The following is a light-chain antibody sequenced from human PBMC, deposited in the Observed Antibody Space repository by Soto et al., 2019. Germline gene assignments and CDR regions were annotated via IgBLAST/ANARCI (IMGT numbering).Light chain of an antibody. CDR2: DAS. V-gene: IGKV1-13*02. Sequence: AIQLTQSPSSLSASVGDRVTITCRASQGISSALAWYQQKPGKAPKLLIYDASSLESGVPSRFSGSGSGTDFTLTISSLQPEDFATYYCQQFNSSLWTFGQGTKVEIK. J-gene: IGKJ1*01. CDR1: QGISSA. CDR3: QQFNSSLWT.